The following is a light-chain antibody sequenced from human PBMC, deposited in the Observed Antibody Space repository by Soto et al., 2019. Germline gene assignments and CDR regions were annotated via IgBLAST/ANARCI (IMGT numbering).Light chain of an antibody. J-gene: IGKJ1*01. Sequence: DVVMTQSPVSLPVTLGQPASISCRSSESLVYTDGNTYLNWFHQRPGQSPRRLIYRVSNRDSGVPDRFTRSGSGTDFTLKISRLEAEDVGNYYCMQGTHWPRTFGPGNKVEIK. CDR2: RVS. V-gene: IGKV2-30*01. CDR3: MQGTHWPRT. CDR1: ESLVYTDGNTY.